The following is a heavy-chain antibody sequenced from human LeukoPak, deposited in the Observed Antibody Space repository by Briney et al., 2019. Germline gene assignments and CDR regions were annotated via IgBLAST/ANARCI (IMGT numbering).Heavy chain of an antibody. Sequence: SETLSLTCAVYGGSFSGYYWSWIRQPPGKGLEWIGEINHSGSTNYNPSLKSRVTISVDTSKNQFSLKLSSVTAADTAVYYCASRDSSSSSYYYYMDVWGKGTTVTVSS. V-gene: IGHV4-34*01. D-gene: IGHD6-6*01. CDR3: ASRDSSSSSYYYYMDV. CDR2: INHSGST. CDR1: GGSFSGYY. J-gene: IGHJ6*03.